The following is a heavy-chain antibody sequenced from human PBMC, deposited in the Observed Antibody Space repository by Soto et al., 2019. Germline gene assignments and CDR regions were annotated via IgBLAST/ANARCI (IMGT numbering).Heavy chain of an antibody. D-gene: IGHD3-22*01. Sequence: QVQLQESGPGLVKPSQTLSLTCTVSGGSISSGGYYWSWIRQHPGKGLEWIGYIYYSGSTYYNPSLKSRVTISVDTSKNQFSLKLSSVTAADTAVYYCARDYYDSSGEQYYFDYWGQGTLVTVSS. CDR2: IYYSGST. J-gene: IGHJ4*02. CDR3: ARDYYDSSGEQYYFDY. V-gene: IGHV4-31*03. CDR1: GGSISSGGYY.